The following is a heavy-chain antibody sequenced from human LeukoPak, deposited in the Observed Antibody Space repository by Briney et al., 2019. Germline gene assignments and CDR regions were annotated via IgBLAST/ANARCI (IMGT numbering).Heavy chain of an antibody. CDR3: AKDIGYDYGDQNWFDP. D-gene: IGHD4-17*01. V-gene: IGHV3-9*01. CDR2: ISWNSGSI. CDR1: GFTFDDYA. J-gene: IGHJ5*02. Sequence: GRSLRLSCAASGFTFDDYAMHWVRQAPGKGLEWVSGISWNSGSIGYADSVKGRFTISRDNAKNSLYLQMNSLRAEDTALYYCAKDIGYDYGDQNWFDPWGQGTLVTVSS.